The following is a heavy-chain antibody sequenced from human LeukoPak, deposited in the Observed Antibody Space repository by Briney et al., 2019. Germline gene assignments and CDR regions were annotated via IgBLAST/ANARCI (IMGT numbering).Heavy chain of an antibody. CDR2: ISAYNGNT. J-gene: IGHJ5*02. CDR1: GYTFTSYG. Sequence: ASVKVSCKASGYTFTSYGISWVRQAPGQGLEWMGWISAYNGNTNYAQKLQGRVTMTTDTSTSTAYMELRSLRSDDTAVYYCARGYGITMVRGPPALSENRWSDPWGQGTLVTASS. D-gene: IGHD3-10*01. V-gene: IGHV1-18*01. CDR3: ARGYGITMVRGPPALSENRWSDP.